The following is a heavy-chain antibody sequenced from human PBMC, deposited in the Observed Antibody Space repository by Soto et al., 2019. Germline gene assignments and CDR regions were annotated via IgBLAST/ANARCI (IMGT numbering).Heavy chain of an antibody. D-gene: IGHD2-15*01. CDR3: ARDGFGSGGSCYHDS. CDR2: ISSSSSYI. CDR1: GFTFSSYS. J-gene: IGHJ4*02. V-gene: IGHV3-21*01. Sequence: EVQLVESGGGLVKPGGSLRLSCAASGFTFSSYSMNWVRQAPGKGLEWVSSISSSSSYIYYADSVKGRFTISRDNAKNSLYLQMNSLRAEDTAVYYCARDGFGSGGSCYHDSWGPGTLVTVSS.